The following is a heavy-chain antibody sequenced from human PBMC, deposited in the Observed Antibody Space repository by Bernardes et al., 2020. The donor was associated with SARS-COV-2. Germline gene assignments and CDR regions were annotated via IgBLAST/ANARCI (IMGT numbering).Heavy chain of an antibody. CDR3: ARDSWAYCSSTSCHMRPFDY. CDR2: ISSSSSTI. Sequence: GSLRLSCAASGFTFSSYSMNWVRQAPGKGLEWVSYISSSSSTIYYADSVKGRFTISRDNAKNSLYLQMNSLRDEDTAVYYCARDSWAYCSSTSCHMRPFDYWGQGTLVTVSS. D-gene: IGHD2-2*02. CDR1: GFTFSSYS. V-gene: IGHV3-48*02. J-gene: IGHJ4*02.